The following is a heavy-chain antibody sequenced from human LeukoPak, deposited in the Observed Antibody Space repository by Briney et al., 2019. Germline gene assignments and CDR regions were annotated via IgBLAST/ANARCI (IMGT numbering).Heavy chain of an antibody. V-gene: IGHV3-21*04. CDR1: GFTFSSYS. CDR3: ARGRGAAADN. D-gene: IGHD6-13*01. J-gene: IGHJ4*02. Sequence: GGSLRLSCAASGFTFSSYSMNWVRQAPGKGLEWVSSISSSSSYIYYADSVKGRFTISRHNSKNTLYLQMNSLRAEDTAVYYCARGRGAAADNWGQGTLVTVSS. CDR2: ISSSSSYI.